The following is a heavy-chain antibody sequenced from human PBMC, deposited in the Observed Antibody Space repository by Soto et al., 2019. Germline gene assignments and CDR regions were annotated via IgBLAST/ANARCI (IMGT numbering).Heavy chain of an antibody. J-gene: IGHJ5*02. CDR1: GFTFSNYA. CDR3: AKDSDVVVVVAGLINWFDP. CDR2: ITGSGVTT. V-gene: IGHV3-23*01. D-gene: IGHD2-15*01. Sequence: GGSLRLSCAASGFTFSNYAMSWVRQAPGKGLEWVSGITGSGVTTYYADSVKGRFTISRDNSKNLLYLQMNSLRAEDTAIYYCAKDSDVVVVVAGLINWFDPWGQGTLVTVSS.